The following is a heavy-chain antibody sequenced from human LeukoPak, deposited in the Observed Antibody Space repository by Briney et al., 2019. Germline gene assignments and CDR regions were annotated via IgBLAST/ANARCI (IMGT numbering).Heavy chain of an antibody. D-gene: IGHD6-19*01. V-gene: IGHV4-59*08. Sequence: SETLSLTCTVSGDSLSSHYWSWIRQPPGKGLEWIGYIYGSGSTHYDPSLRSRVTISEDTFKNQFSLKLTSVTAADTAVYYCAGNVGWYSYDSWGQGTLVTVSS. CDR2: IYGSGST. J-gene: IGHJ4*02. CDR3: AGNVGWYSYDS. CDR1: GDSLSSHY.